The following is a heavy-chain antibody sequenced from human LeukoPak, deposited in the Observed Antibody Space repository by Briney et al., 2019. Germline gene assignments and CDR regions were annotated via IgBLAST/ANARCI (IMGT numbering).Heavy chain of an antibody. V-gene: IGHV3-53*04. CDR3: ARLAGGGSYLSIDY. CDR1: GFTVSSNY. CDR2: IYSGGST. Sequence: GGSLRLSCAASGFTVSSNYMSWVRQAPGKGLEWVSVIYSGGSTYYADSVKGRFTISRHNSKNTLYLQMNSLRAEDTAVYYCARLAGGGSYLSIDYWGQGTLVTVSS. D-gene: IGHD1-26*01. J-gene: IGHJ4*02.